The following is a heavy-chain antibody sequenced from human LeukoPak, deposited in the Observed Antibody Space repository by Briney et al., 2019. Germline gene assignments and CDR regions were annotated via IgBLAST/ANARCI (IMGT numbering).Heavy chain of an antibody. Sequence: GGSLRLSCAASGFTFSSYAMSWVRQAPGKGLEWVSAISGSGGSTYYADSVKGRFTISRDNSKNTLYLQMNSLRAEDTAVYYCAKDGGIVVVKESDYWGQGTLVTVSS. CDR3: AKDGGIVVVKESDY. CDR1: GFTFSSYA. D-gene: IGHD3-22*01. CDR2: ISGSGGST. J-gene: IGHJ4*02. V-gene: IGHV3-23*01.